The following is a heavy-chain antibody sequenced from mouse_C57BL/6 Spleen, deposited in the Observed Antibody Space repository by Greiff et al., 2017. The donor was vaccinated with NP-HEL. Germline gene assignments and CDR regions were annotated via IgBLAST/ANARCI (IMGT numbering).Heavy chain of an antibody. D-gene: IGHD3-1*01. J-gene: IGHJ2*01. V-gene: IGHV2-6-1*01. Sequence: VKLMESGPGLVAPSQSLSITCTVSGFSLTSYGVHWVRQPPGKGLAWLVVIWSDGSPTYNSALKSRLSISKDNSKSQVFLKMNSLQTDDTAMYYCARHASSLGYFDYWGQGTTLTVSS. CDR3: ARHASSLGYFDY. CDR2: IWSDGSP. CDR1: GFSLTSYG.